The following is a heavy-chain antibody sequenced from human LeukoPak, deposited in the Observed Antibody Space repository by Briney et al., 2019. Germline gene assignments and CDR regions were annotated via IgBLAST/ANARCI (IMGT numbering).Heavy chain of an antibody. D-gene: IGHD6-19*01. CDR2: IYYSGST. Sequence: SETLSLTCTVSGGSISGYFWSWIRQPPGKGLEWIGFIYYSGSTNYNPSLKSRVTISIDTSKNQFSLRLSSVTATDTAVYYCARYSSGGDYFDHWGQGTLVTVSS. CDR1: GGSISGYF. V-gene: IGHV4-59*08. J-gene: IGHJ4*02. CDR3: ARYSSGGDYFDH.